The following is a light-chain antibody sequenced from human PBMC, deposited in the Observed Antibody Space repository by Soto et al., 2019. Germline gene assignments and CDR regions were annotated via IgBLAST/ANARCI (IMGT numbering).Light chain of an antibody. J-gene: IGKJ1*01. Sequence: VQMTHSPSTLSGSVGDRVTITCRASQTISSWLAWYQQKPGKAPKLLIYTASSLESGVPSRFSGSGSGTEFTLTISSLQHDDFATYYCQQYNSYSWTFGQGTKA. CDR1: QTISSW. CDR3: QQYNSYSWT. V-gene: IGKV1-5*03. CDR2: TAS.